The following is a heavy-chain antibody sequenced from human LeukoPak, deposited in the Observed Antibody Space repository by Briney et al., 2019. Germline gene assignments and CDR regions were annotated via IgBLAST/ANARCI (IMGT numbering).Heavy chain of an antibody. CDR2: IYYSGST. D-gene: IGHD3-22*01. CDR3: ARVSYYDSSGYLPRYYMDV. CDR1: GGSISSSSYY. Sequence: SETLSLTCTVSGGSISSSSYYWGWIRQPPGKGLEWIGSIYYSGSTYYNPSLKSRVTISVDTSKNQFSLKLSSVTAADTAVYYCARVSYYDSSGYLPRYYMDVWGKGTTVTVSS. J-gene: IGHJ6*03. V-gene: IGHV4-39*07.